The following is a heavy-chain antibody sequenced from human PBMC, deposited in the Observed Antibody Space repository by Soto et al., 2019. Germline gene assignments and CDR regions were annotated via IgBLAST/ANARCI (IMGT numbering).Heavy chain of an antibody. J-gene: IGHJ4*02. CDR1: GFTFSDYY. V-gene: IGHV3-11*01. Sequence: GGSLRLSCAASGFTFSDYYMTWIRQAPGKGLDLLSYISPGGDIISYADSVKGRFTVSRDNGKKSPHLQMNGLRDEDTAMYYCTRDTRILDYWGQGTLVTVSS. CDR2: ISPGGDII. CDR3: TRDTRILDY.